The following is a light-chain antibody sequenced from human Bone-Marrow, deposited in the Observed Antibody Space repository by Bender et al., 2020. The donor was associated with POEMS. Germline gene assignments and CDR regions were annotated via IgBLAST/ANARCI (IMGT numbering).Light chain of an antibody. J-gene: IGLJ3*02. V-gene: IGLV2-14*03. CDR1: DGDIGAFDD. Sequence: QSVLTQPASVSGSPGQSLTISCIGSDGDIGAFDDVSWYHQSPGKAPRLITYGVSNRPSGVSGRFSGSKSGNTASLTISRLQANDGGNLCCVSYMCRETGVVGGGTKLTVL. CDR2: GVS. CDR3: VSYMCRETGV.